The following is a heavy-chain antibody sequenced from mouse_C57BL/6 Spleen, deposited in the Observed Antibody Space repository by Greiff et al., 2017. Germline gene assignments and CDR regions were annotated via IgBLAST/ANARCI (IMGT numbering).Heavy chain of an antibody. Sequence: EVKLVESGPGLVKPSQSLSLTCSVTGYSFTSGYYWNWIRQFPGNKLEWMGYISYDGSNNYNPSLKNRISITRDTSKNQFFLKLNSVTTEDTATYYCARDSSGYWFAYWGQGTLVTVSA. V-gene: IGHV3-6*01. CDR1: GYSFTSGYY. J-gene: IGHJ3*01. CDR2: ISYDGSN. CDR3: ARDSSGYWFAY. D-gene: IGHD3-2*02.